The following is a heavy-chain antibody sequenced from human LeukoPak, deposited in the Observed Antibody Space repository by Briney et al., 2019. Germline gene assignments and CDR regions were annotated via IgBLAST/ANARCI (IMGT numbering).Heavy chain of an antibody. D-gene: IGHD2-2*01. CDR2: IYPGDSDT. CDR1: GYSFTNYW. CDR3: ARHGVRDCSSTSCPLFDY. Sequence: GESLKISCKGSGYSFTNYWIGWVRQMPGKGLEWMGIIYPGDSDTRYSPSFEGQVTISADKSISTASLQWSSLKSSDTAVYYCARHGVRDCSSTSCPLFDYWGQGTLVTVSS. V-gene: IGHV5-51*01. J-gene: IGHJ4*02.